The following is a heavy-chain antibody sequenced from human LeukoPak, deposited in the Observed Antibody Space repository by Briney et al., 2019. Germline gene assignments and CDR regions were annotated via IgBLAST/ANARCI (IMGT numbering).Heavy chain of an antibody. J-gene: IGHJ4*02. CDR3: ASQSSSPAGVY. V-gene: IGHV4-34*01. Sequence: ASETLSLTCAVYGGSFSGYYWSWIRQPPGKGLEWIGEINHSGSTNYSPSLKSRVTISVDTSKNQFSLKLSSVTAADTAVYYCASQSSSPAGVYWGQGTLVTVSS. D-gene: IGHD6-19*01. CDR1: GGSFSGYY. CDR2: INHSGST.